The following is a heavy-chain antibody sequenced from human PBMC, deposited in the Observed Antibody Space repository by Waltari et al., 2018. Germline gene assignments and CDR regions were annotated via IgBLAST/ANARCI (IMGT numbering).Heavy chain of an antibody. CDR2: ISNDGRNK. Sequence: QVQLVESGGGVVQPGRSLRLSCAASGFTLRTYGIHWVRQAPGKGLEGVAVISNDGRNKDYADAVKGLFTISRDNSKNTLYLQMSSLRVEDTAVYYCALSPLGSGYYPPFDYCGQVTLVTVSS. V-gene: IGHV3-30*03. J-gene: IGHJ4*02. D-gene: IGHD5-12*01. CDR1: GFTLRTYG. CDR3: ALSPLGSGYYPPFDY.